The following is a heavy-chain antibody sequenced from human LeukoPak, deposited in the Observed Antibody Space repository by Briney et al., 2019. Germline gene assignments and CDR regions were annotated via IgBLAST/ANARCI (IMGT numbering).Heavy chain of an antibody. V-gene: IGHV1-69*04. CDR3: ARGDTPIIAAAGPDAGFDP. CDR2: IIPILGIA. J-gene: IGHJ5*02. D-gene: IGHD6-13*01. CDR1: GGTFTSYA. Sequence: SVKVSCKASGGTFTSYAISWVRQAPGQGLEWMGRIIPILGIANYAQKFQGRVTITADKSTSTAYMELSSLRSEDTAVYYCARGDTPIIAAAGPDAGFDPWGQGTLVTVSS.